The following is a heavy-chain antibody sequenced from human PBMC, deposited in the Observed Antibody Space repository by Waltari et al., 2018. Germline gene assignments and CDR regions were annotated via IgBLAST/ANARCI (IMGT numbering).Heavy chain of an antibody. D-gene: IGHD2-2*01. Sequence: QVQLVESGGGLVQPVRSLRLSCAASAFTFSSYGMHWVRQAPGKGLEWVAVRSYDGSNKYYADSVKGRFTISRDNSKNTLYLQMNSLRAEDTAGYYCARIHQLLNIDYWGQGTLVTVSS. J-gene: IGHJ4*02. CDR3: ARIHQLLNIDY. CDR1: AFTFSSYG. CDR2: RSYDGSNK. V-gene: IGHV3-30*03.